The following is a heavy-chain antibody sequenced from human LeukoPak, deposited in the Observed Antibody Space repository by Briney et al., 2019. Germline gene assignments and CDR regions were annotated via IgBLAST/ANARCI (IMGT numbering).Heavy chain of an antibody. CDR3: ARYTMVRGVPYYYYGIDV. CDR2: IYSDGST. CDR1: GFTVSSNY. Sequence: GGSLRLSCAASGFTVSSNYMSWVRQAPGKRLEWVSVIYSDGSTYYADSVKGRFTISRDNSKNTLYLQMNSLRAEDTAVYYCARYTMVRGVPYYYYGIDVWGQGTTVTVSS. J-gene: IGHJ6*02. V-gene: IGHV3-53*01. D-gene: IGHD3-10*01.